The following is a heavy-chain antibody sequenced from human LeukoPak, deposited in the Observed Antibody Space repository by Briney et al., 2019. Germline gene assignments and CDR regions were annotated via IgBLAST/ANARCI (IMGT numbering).Heavy chain of an antibody. J-gene: IGHJ4*02. Sequence: ASVKVSCKASGYTFTKFGISWVRQAPGQGLEWMGWINPNSGGTNYAQKFQGRVTMTRDTSISTAYMELSRLRSDDTAVYYCARVATQWLVRSYFDYWGQGTLVTVSS. CDR3: ARVATQWLVRSYFDY. D-gene: IGHD6-19*01. CDR1: GYTFTKFG. CDR2: INPNSGGT. V-gene: IGHV1-2*02.